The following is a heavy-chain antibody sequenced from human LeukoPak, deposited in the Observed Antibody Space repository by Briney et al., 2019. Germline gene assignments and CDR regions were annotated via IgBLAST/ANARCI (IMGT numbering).Heavy chain of an antibody. Sequence: GGSLRLSCAASGFTFDDYAMHWVRQAPGKGLEWVSGISWNSGSIGYADSVKGRFTISRDNAKNSLYLQMNSLRAEDTALYYCAKGGPYRAAAGLLDYWGQGTLVTVSS. D-gene: IGHD6-13*01. V-gene: IGHV3-9*01. CDR2: ISWNSGSI. CDR3: AKGGPYRAAAGLLDY. CDR1: GFTFDDYA. J-gene: IGHJ4*02.